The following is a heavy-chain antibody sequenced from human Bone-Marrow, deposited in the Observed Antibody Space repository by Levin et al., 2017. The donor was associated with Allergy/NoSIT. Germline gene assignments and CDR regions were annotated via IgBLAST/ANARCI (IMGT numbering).Heavy chain of an antibody. CDR1: GFRFSGYA. Sequence: LGESLKISCAASGFRFSGYALSWVRQAPGKGLEWVSGIRGSGENTYYSDSVKGRFTISRDNSKNTLYLQMNSLRAEDTAVYYCAKYDYGDYRPYFDSWGQGTLVTVSS. CDR3: AKYDYGDYRPYFDS. CDR2: IRGSGENT. D-gene: IGHD4-17*01. V-gene: IGHV3-23*01. J-gene: IGHJ4*02.